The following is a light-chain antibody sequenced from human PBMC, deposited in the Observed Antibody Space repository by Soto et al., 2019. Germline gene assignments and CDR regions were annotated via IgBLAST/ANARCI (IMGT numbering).Light chain of an antibody. CDR1: QSVSTN. Sequence: EIVMTQSPATLSVSPGERATLSCRASQSVSTNLAWYQQKPGQAPRLLIYGASTRATGIPARFSGSGSGTEFPLTISSLQSEDFAVYHCQQYNNWPPEYTFGQGTKLEIK. CDR2: GAS. J-gene: IGKJ2*01. CDR3: QQYNNWPPEYT. V-gene: IGKV3-15*01.